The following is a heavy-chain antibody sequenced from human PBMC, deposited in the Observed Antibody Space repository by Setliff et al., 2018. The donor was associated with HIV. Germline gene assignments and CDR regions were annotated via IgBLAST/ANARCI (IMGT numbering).Heavy chain of an antibody. D-gene: IGHD3-22*01. CDR3: ARREATYYYDTRYFDY. CDR1: GGSIISSNW. Sequence: SETLSLTCVVSGGSIISSNWWSWVRQPPGKGPEWIGEIYHSGNTNYNPSLKSRVTISVDESKNQFSLKLSSVTAADTAVYYCARREATYYYDTRYFDYWGQGTLVTVSS. CDR2: IYHSGNT. J-gene: IGHJ4*02. V-gene: IGHV4-4*02.